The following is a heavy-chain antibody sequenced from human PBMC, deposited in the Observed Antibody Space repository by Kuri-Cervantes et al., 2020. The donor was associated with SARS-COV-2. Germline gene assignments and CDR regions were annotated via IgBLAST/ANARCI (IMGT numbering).Heavy chain of an antibody. CDR1: GFTFSSYG. D-gene: IGHD3-3*01. CDR3: AKEEGYGFWSGYYNSGEFDY. J-gene: IGHJ4*02. CDR2: IWYDGSNK. V-gene: IGHV3-30*02. Sequence: GGSLRLSCAASGFTFSSYGMHWVRQAPGKGLEWVAVIWYDGSNKYYADSVKGRFTISRDNSKSTLYLQMNSLRAEDTAVYYCAKEEGYGFWSGYYNSGEFDYWGQGTLVTVSS.